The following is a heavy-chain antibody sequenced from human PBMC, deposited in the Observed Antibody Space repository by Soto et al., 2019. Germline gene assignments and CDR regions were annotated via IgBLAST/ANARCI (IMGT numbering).Heavy chain of an antibody. CDR1: GGSITRNNHY. V-gene: IGHV4-39*01. J-gene: IGHJ4*02. CDR3: ARLGSSGWYQGSYFDY. D-gene: IGHD6-19*01. CDR2: ILYSGST. Sequence: QLQLQESGPGLVKPSETLSLTCIVSGGSITRNNHYWGWIRQSPGKGLEWIGSILYSGSTTYNPSLKSRFPLSVETSKNQFSLTMTSVTSADTALYYCARLGSSGWYQGSYFDYWGQGTLVTVSS.